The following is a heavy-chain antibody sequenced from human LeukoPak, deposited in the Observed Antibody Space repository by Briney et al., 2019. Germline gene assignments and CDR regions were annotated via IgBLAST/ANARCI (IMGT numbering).Heavy chain of an antibody. CDR3: ARRLIWFGESFQNYYYMDV. V-gene: IGHV4-34*01. D-gene: IGHD3-10*01. CDR2: INNSGST. CDR1: GGSFSGYY. J-gene: IGHJ6*03. Sequence: SETLSLTCAVHGGSFSGYYWSWIRQPPGKGLEWIGEINNSGSTNHNPPLKSRVTMSVDTSQNQFSLKLRSVTAADTAVYYCARRLIWFGESFQNYYYMDVWGKGTTVTVSS.